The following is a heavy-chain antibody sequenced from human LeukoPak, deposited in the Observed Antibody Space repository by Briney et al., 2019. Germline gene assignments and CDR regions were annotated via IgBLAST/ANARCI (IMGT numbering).Heavy chain of an antibody. CDR1: GFTFSTYA. Sequence: PGGSLRLSCAASGFTFSTYAMHWVRQAPGKGLEWVAFMWYDGSNKYYSDSVKGRFTISRDNSKNTLYLLMNSLRAEDTAVYYCARDQTSSGSFFDYWGQGTLATVSS. CDR2: MWYDGSNK. J-gene: IGHJ4*02. CDR3: ARDQTSSGSFFDY. V-gene: IGHV3-33*01. D-gene: IGHD1-26*01.